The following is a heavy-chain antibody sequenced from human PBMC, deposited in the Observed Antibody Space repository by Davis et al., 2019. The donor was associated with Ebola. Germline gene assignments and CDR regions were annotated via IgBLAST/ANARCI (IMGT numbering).Heavy chain of an antibody. D-gene: IGHD3-10*01. J-gene: IGHJ4*02. V-gene: IGHV3-30*18. Sequence: GGSLRLSCAASGFTFSSYGMHWVRQAPGKGLEWVAVISYDGSNKYYADSVKGRFTISRDNSKNTLYLQMNSLRAEDTAVYYCAKIGGSGSPYFDYWGQGTLVTVSS. CDR1: GFTFSSYG. CDR3: AKIGGSGSPYFDY. CDR2: ISYDGSNK.